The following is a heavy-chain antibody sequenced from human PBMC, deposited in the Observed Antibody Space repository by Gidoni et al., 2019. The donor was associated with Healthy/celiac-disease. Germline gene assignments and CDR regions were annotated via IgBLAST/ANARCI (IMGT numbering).Heavy chain of an antibody. CDR1: GFTFSSYE. V-gene: IGHV3-48*03. Sequence: EVQLVESGGGLVQPGGSLRISCAASGFTFSSYEMNWVRQAPGKGLEWVSYISSSCSTIYYADSVKDRFTISRDNAKNSLYLQMNSLRAEDTAVYYCARDGPRPGSSRGDYYGMDVWGQGTTVTVSS. D-gene: IGHD6-6*01. CDR2: ISSSCSTI. J-gene: IGHJ6*02. CDR3: ARDGPRPGSSRGDYYGMDV.